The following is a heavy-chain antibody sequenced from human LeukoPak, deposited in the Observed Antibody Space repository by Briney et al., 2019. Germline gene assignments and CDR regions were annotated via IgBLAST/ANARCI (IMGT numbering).Heavy chain of an antibody. D-gene: IGHD3-10*01. CDR3: ANSGGPGRLEN. CDR2: IGHIDTDT. CDR1: GSTFSSYG. J-gene: IGHJ4*02. Sequence: GGSLRLSCAASGSTFSSYGMSWVRQPPGKGLEWVSAIGHIDTDTYYADSVKGRFTISRDTSKNTLYLQMNSLLPEATALYYWANSGGPGRLENGGQGTLVTVSS. V-gene: IGHV3-23*01.